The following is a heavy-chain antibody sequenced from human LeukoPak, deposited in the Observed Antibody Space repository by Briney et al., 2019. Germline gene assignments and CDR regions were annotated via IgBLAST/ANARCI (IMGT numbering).Heavy chain of an antibody. CDR3: TRHLPLGGSYYYSYYVGV. V-gene: IGHV3-73*01. D-gene: IGHD3-16*01. J-gene: IGHJ6*03. CDR1: GFTFSGSA. Sequence: GGSLRLSCAASGFTFSGSAMRWVRQASGEWLEWVGRIISKAKNYATAYAASVRGRFTISRDDSKHTAYLQMNRLKTEHRAVYYCTRHLPLGGSYYYSYYVGVWGKGTTVTVSS. CDR2: IISKAKNYAT.